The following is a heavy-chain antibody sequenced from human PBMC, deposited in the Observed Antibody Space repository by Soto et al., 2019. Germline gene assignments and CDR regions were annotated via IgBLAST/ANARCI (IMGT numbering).Heavy chain of an antibody. Sequence: QVQLVESGGGVVQPGRSLRLSCAASGFTFSSYAMHWVRQAPGKGLEWVAVISYDGSNKYYADSVKGRFTISRDNSKNTLYLQMNSLRAEDTAVYYCARDPMVRGVTTVFDYWGQGTLVTVSS. CDR3: ARDPMVRGVTTVFDY. CDR1: GFTFSSYA. J-gene: IGHJ4*02. V-gene: IGHV3-30-3*01. D-gene: IGHD3-10*01. CDR2: ISYDGSNK.